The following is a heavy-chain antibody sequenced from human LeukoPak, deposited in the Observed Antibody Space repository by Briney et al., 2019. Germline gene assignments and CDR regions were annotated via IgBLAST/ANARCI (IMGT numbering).Heavy chain of an antibody. CDR1: GYTFTGYY. CDR2: INPNSGGT. V-gene: IGHV1-2*06. D-gene: IGHD3-3*01. J-gene: IGHJ6*02. CDR3: AREIDFWSGYSMSPYYGMDV. Sequence: ASVKVSCKAAGYTFTGYYMHWVRQAPGQGLEWMGRINPNSGGTNYAQKFQGRVTMTRDTSNSTAYMELSRLRSDDTAVYYCAREIDFWSGYSMSPYYGMDVWGQGTTVTVSS.